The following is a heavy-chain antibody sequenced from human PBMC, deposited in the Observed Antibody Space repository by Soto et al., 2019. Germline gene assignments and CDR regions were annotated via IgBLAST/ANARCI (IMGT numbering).Heavy chain of an antibody. D-gene: IGHD6-19*01. V-gene: IGHV3-7*03. CDR2: IKQDGSEK. Sequence: EVELVESGGGLVQPGGSLRLSCAASGFSFSSFWMSWVRQAPGKGLEGVANIKQDGSEKYYLDSVKGRFTISRDNAKNSLYLQMNSLRAEDTAVYYCARDRVAVAATGGNWVDPWGQGTLVTVSS. CDR1: GFSFSSFW. J-gene: IGHJ5*02. CDR3: ARDRVAVAATGGNWVDP.